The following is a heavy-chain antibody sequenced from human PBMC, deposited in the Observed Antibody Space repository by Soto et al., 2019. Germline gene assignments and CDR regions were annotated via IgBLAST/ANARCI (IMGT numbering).Heavy chain of an antibody. CDR2: IWYDGSNK. Sequence: PGGSLRLSCAASGFTFSSYGMHWVRQAPGKGLEWVAVIWYDGSNKYYADSVRGRFTISRDNSKNTLYLQMNSLRAEDTAVYYCARGADIVVVVAAGDDAFDIWGQGTMVTVSS. J-gene: IGHJ3*02. D-gene: IGHD2-15*01. CDR3: ARGADIVVVVAAGDDAFDI. CDR1: GFTFSSYG. V-gene: IGHV3-33*01.